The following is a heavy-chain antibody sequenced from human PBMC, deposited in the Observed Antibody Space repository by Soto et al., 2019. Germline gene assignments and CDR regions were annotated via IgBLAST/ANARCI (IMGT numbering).Heavy chain of an antibody. Sequence: GGSLRLSCAASGFTFSSYGMHWVRQAPGKGLEWVAVIWYDGSNKYYADSVKGRFTISRDNSKNTLYLQMNSLRAEDTAVYYCARPPYDYIWGSYRYNPFDIWGQGTMVTVSS. V-gene: IGHV3-33*01. CDR2: IWYDGSNK. J-gene: IGHJ3*02. CDR3: ARPPYDYIWGSYRYNPFDI. CDR1: GFTFSSYG. D-gene: IGHD3-16*02.